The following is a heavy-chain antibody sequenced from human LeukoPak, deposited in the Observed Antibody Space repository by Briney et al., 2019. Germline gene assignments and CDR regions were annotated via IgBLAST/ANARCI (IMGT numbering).Heavy chain of an antibody. CDR2: TYNTGST. D-gene: IGHD2-15*01. J-gene: IGHJ5*02. Sequence: SETLSLTCSVSGASMSSVSNFWSWIRQSAEKGLEWIGRTYNTGSTNYNPSFKSRVTISVDTSKNQFSLKLSSVTAADTAVYYCARAGEGYGYNWFDPWGQGTLVTVSS. V-gene: IGHV4-61*02. CDR3: ARAGEGYGYNWFDP. CDR1: GASMSSVSNF.